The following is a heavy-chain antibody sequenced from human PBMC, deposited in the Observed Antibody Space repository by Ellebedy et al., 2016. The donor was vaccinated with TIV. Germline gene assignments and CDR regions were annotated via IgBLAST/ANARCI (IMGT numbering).Heavy chain of an antibody. CDR2: IAVYNGHT. CDR3: AREFRYDFWRGPLDH. V-gene: IGHV1-18*01. D-gene: IGHD3-3*01. Sequence: ASVKVSXXVSGYTFTRYGMSWVRQAPGQGLEWMGWIAVYNGHTKYAQKFQDRVVMTTETATSTVYMELRSLRSDDTAVYYCAREFRYDFWRGPLDHWGQGTTVTVSS. CDR1: GYTFTRYG. J-gene: IGHJ4*02.